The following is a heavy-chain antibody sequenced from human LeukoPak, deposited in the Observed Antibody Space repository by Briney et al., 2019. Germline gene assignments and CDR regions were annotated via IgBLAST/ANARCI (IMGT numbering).Heavy chain of an antibody. Sequence: GGSLRLSCAASGFTFDDYGMSWVRQAPGKGLEWVSSISSSSSYIYYADSVKGRFTISRDNAKNSLYLQMNSLRAEDTAVYYCARDSSAAGETYYFDYWGQGTLVTVSS. CDR3: ARDSSAAGETYYFDY. V-gene: IGHV3-21*01. CDR1: GFTFDDYG. CDR2: ISSSSSYI. J-gene: IGHJ4*02. D-gene: IGHD6-13*01.